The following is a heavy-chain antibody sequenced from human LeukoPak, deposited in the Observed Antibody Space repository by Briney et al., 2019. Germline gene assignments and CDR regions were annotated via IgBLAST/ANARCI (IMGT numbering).Heavy chain of an antibody. V-gene: IGHV3-21*01. J-gene: IGHJ5*02. Sequence: GGSLRLSCAASGFTFSSYSMNWVRQAPGKGLEWVSSISSSSSYIYYADSVKGRFTISRDNAKNSLYLQMNSLRAEDTAVYYCARGSRGGVAAAALGTWGQGTLVTVSS. D-gene: IGHD6-13*01. CDR1: GFTFSSYS. CDR3: ARGSRGGVAAAALGT. CDR2: ISSSSSYI.